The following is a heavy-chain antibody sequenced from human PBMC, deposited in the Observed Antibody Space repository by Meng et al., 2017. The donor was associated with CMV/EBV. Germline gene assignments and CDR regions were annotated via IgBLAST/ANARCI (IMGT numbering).Heavy chain of an antibody. V-gene: IGHV3-23*01. Sequence: GESLQISCAASGFTFSSYAMSWVRQAPGKGLEWVSAISGSGGSTYYADSVKGRFTISRDNSKNTLYLQMNSLSAEDTAVYYCAKDSGDDSSGYSSAFDYWGQGTLVTVSS. CDR1: GFTFSSYA. CDR2: ISGSGGST. CDR3: AKDSGDDSSGYSSAFDY. D-gene: IGHD3-22*01. J-gene: IGHJ4*02.